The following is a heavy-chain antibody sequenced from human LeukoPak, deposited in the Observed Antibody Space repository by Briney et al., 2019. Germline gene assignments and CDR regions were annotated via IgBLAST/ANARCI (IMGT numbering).Heavy chain of an antibody. J-gene: IGHJ5*02. Sequence: SETLSLTCAVYGGSFSGYYWSWIRQPPGKGLEWIGTIYYSGSTDYNPSLKSRVTISVDTSKNQFSLKLSSVTAADTAVYYCARQRGDEYYYETIGYDYVGSQFDPWGQGTLVTVSS. D-gene: IGHD3-22*01. CDR3: ARQRGDEYYYETIGYDYVGSQFDP. V-gene: IGHV4-34*01. CDR1: GGSFSGYY. CDR2: IYYSGST.